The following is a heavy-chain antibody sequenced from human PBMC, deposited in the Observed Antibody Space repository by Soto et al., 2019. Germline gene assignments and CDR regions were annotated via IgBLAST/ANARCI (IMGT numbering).Heavy chain of an antibody. CDR2: IWYDGSNK. D-gene: IGHD1-26*01. CDR1: GFTFSSYG. CDR3: ARDPTGLSIVGATTVDY. J-gene: IGHJ4*02. V-gene: IGHV3-33*01. Sequence: GGSLRLSCAASGFTFSSYGMHWVRQAPGKGLEWVAVIWYDGSNKYYADSVKGRFTISRDNSKNTLYLQMNSLRAEDTAVYYCARDPTGLSIVGATTVDYWGQGTLVTVSS.